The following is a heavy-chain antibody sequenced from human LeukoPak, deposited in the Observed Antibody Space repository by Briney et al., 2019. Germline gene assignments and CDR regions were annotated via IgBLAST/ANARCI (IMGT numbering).Heavy chain of an antibody. D-gene: IGHD2-2*01. CDR2: IIPIFGTA. CDR1: GGTFSSYA. CDR3: ARFNLGRWSQHQPGSYQPFDY. J-gene: IGHJ4*02. Sequence: ASVKVSCKASGGTFSSYAISWVRQAPGQGLEWMGGIIPIFGTANYAQKLQGRVTMTTDTSTSTAYMELRSLRSDDTAVYYCARFNLGRWSQHQPGSYQPFDYWGQGTLVTVSS. V-gene: IGHV1-69*05.